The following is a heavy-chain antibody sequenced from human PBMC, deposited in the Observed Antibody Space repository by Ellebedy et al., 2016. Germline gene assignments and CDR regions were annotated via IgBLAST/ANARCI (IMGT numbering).Heavy chain of an antibody. D-gene: IGHD1-14*01. CDR2: IFYSGST. CDR3: ARRLSIGISGLGWFDP. Sequence: SETLSLXCTVSGAPISSRNYYWGWIRQPPGKGLEWIGNIFYSGSTYYNPSLKTRVTVSVDTSKNQISLRLSSVTAADTAMHYCARRLSIGISGLGWFDPWGQGTLVTVSS. V-gene: IGHV4-39*01. CDR1: GAPISSRNYY. J-gene: IGHJ5*02.